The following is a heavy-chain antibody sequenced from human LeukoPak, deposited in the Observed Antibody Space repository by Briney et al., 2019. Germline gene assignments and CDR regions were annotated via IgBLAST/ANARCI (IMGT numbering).Heavy chain of an antibody. CDR1: GYTFTSYY. J-gene: IGHJ1*01. CDR2: INPSGGST. Sequence: ASVKVSCKASGYTFTSYYMHWVRQAPGQGLEWMGIINPSGGSTSYAQKFQGRVTMTEDTSTDTAYMELSSLRSEDTAVYYCATARVYFEYFQHWGQGTLVTVSS. D-gene: IGHD2/OR15-2a*01. CDR3: ATARVYFEYFQH. V-gene: IGHV1-46*01.